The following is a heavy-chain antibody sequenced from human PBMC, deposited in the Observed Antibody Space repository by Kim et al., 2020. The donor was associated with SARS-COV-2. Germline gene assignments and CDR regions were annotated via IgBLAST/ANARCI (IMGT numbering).Heavy chain of an antibody. Sequence: GGSLRLSCVASGFTFSSYWMHWVRQAPGKGLVWVSRVNSDGSSTSYADSVKGRFTISRDNARNTLYLQMNSLRAEDTAVYYCASLSTRYVWYKLDYLGQG. V-gene: IGHV3-74*01. CDR2: VNSDGSST. CDR3: ASLSTRYVWYKLDY. J-gene: IGHJ4*02. D-gene: IGHD3-16*01. CDR1: GFTFSSYW.